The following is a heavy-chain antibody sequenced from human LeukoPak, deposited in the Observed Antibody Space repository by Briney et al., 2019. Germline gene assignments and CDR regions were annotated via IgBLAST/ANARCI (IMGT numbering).Heavy chain of an antibody. CDR3: TTGGTYYYDSSGYLFDY. Sequence: GGSLRLSCAASGFTFSNARMSWVRQAPGKGLEWVGRIKSKTDGGTTDYAAPVKGRFTISRDDSKNTLYLQMNSLKTEDTAVYYCTTGGTYYYDSSGYLFDYWGQGTLVTVSS. CDR2: IKSKTDGGTT. CDR1: GFTFSNAR. J-gene: IGHJ4*02. D-gene: IGHD3-22*01. V-gene: IGHV3-15*01.